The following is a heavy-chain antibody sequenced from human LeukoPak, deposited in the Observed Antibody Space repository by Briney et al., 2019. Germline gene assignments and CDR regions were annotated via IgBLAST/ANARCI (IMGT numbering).Heavy chain of an antibody. J-gene: IGHJ4*02. CDR2: IIPILGLA. D-gene: IGHD6-6*01. CDR1: GGTFISYT. Sequence: ASVKVSCKASGGTFISYTIIWVRQAPGQGREWMGRIIPILGLANYTQKFQGRVTITADKSTSTAYMELSSLRSEDTAVYYCARDWAASIAARHWGQGTLVTVSS. V-gene: IGHV1-69*04. CDR3: ARDWAASIAARH.